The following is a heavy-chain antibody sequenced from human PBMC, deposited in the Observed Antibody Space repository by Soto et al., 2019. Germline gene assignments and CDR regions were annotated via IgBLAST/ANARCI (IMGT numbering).Heavy chain of an antibody. V-gene: IGHV4-34*01. CDR3: ARGLFSVRTVTTFNWFDP. CDR2: INHSGST. D-gene: IGHD4-4*01. J-gene: IGHJ5*02. CDR1: GGSFSGYY. Sequence: SETLSLTCAVYGGSFSGYYWSWIRQPPGKGLEWIGEINHSGSTNYNPSLKSRVTISVDTSKNQFSLKLSSVTAADTAVYYCARGLFSVRTVTTFNWFDPWGQGTLVTVSS.